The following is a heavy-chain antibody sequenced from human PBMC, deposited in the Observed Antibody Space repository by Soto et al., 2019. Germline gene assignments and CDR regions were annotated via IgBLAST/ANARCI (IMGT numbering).Heavy chain of an antibody. CDR2: ISGNGDTT. CDR3: ASFPIYDYGYDDDY. D-gene: IGHD4-17*01. V-gene: IGHV3-23*01. CDR1: GFTFRRYA. Sequence: GGSLRLSCAASGFTFRRYAMSWVRQAPGKGLEWVSTISGNGDTTYYKDCVKGRFTISRDNSKNTLYLQMNSLRAEDTAVYFCASFPIYDYGYDDDYWGQGTLVTVSS. J-gene: IGHJ4*02.